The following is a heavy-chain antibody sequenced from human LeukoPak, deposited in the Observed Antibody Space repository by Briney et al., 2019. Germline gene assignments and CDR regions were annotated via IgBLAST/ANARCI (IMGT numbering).Heavy chain of an antibody. CDR2: IRYDGSNK. D-gene: IGHD3-10*01. Sequence: GGSLRLSCAASGFTFGSYGMHWVRQAPGKGLEWVAFIRYDGSNKYYADSVKGRFTISRDNSKNTLYLQMNSLRAEDTAVYYCAQRGASYYYYYMDVWGKGTTVTISS. V-gene: IGHV3-30*02. J-gene: IGHJ6*03. CDR3: AQRGASYYYYYMDV. CDR1: GFTFGSYG.